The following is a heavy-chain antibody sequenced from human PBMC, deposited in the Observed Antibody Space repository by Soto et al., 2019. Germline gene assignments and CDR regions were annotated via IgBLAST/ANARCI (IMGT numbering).Heavy chain of an antibody. D-gene: IGHD3-16*01. V-gene: IGHV4-59*01. CDR3: ARVGPLYNFDY. CDR1: GGSLSSCY. CDR2: IYYSGST. Sequence: SETLSLTCTVCGGSLSSCYWSWIRQHPGKGLECIGYIYYSGSTNYNPSLKSRVTLSIDPSKTRFARKLSSVTAADTAVYYCARVGPLYNFDYGGQGALVTVSS. J-gene: IGHJ4*02.